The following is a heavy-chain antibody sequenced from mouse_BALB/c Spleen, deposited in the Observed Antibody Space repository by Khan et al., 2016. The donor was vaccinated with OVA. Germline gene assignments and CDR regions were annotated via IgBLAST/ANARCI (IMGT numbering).Heavy chain of an antibody. CDR1: GYSITGNYA. Sequence: EVQLQESGPGLVKPSQSLSLTCTVTGYSITGNYAWNWIRQFPGNKLEWMGYISYSGRTSYIPSLKSRISITRDTSKNQFFLQLNSVTTEDTATYYCARGNYYGYAMDYWGQGTSVTVSS. CDR3: ARGNYYGYAMDY. D-gene: IGHD1-1*01. V-gene: IGHV3-2*02. CDR2: ISYSGRT. J-gene: IGHJ4*01.